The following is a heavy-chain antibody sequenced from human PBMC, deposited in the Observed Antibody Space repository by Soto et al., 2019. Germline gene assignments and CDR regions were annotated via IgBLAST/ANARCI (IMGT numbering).Heavy chain of an antibody. CDR3: ARTVGPNRWLVLGTTREATLGN. J-gene: IGHJ4*02. D-gene: IGHD6-19*01. Sequence: ASVRVSCKASGYTFTSYAMDWVRQAPGQRLEWMGWINAGNSNTKYSQKFQGRVAITRDTSASTAYMELSSLRSEDTAVYYCARTVGPNRWLVLGTTREATLGNWGQGTLVTVSS. CDR2: INAGNSNT. CDR1: GYTFTSYA. V-gene: IGHV1-3*01.